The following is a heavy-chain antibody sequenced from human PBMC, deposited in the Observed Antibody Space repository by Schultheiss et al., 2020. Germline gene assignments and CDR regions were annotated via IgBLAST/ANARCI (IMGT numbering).Heavy chain of an antibody. D-gene: IGHD2-2*01. CDR3: AKIIDVVPAAWASGMDV. CDR2: ISSSSSYT. V-gene: IGHV3-11*03. J-gene: IGHJ6*02. Sequence: GGSLRLSCAASGFTFSDYYMSWIRQAPGKGLEWVSYISSSSSYTNYADSVKGRFTISRDNAKNSLYLQMNSLRAEDTALYYCAKIIDVVPAAWASGMDVWGQGTTVTVSS. CDR1: GFTFSDYY.